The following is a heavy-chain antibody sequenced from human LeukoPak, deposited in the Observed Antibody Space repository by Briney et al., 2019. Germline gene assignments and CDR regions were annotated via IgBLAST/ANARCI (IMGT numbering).Heavy chain of an antibody. CDR2: INHSGST. J-gene: IGHJ4*02. D-gene: IGHD3-16*01. Sequence: PSETLSLTCAVYGGSFSGYYWSWIRQPPGKGLEWTGEINHSGSTNYNPSLKSRVTISVDTSKNQFSLKLSSVTAADTAVYYCARSFGGNFDYWGQGTLVTVSS. CDR1: GGSFSGYY. V-gene: IGHV4-34*01. CDR3: ARSFGGNFDY.